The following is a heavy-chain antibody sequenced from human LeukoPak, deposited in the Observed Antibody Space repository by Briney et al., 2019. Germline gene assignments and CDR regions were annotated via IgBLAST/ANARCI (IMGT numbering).Heavy chain of an antibody. CDR1: GFTFSRHW. CDR3: ASDTVDTAVGIDY. CDR2: TNSDGSSR. V-gene: IGHV3-74*01. J-gene: IGHJ4*02. Sequence: GGSLRLSCAGSGFTFSRHWMHWVRQAPGKGLVWVSRTNSDGSSRDYADSVKGRFTISRDNAKNTLYLQMNSLRAEDTAVYYCASDTVDTAVGIDYWGQGTLVTVPS. D-gene: IGHD5-18*01.